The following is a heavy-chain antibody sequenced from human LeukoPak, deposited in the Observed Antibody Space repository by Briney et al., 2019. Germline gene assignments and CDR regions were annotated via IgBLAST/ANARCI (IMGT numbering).Heavy chain of an antibody. CDR2: IVVGSGNT. V-gene: IGHV1-58*02. Sequence: SVKVSCKASRFTFISSGMQWVRQARGQRLEWIGWIVVGSGNTNYAQKFQERVTITRDMSTSTAYMELSSLRSEDTAVYYCAAPRRGPHTLMDPRNAFDIWGQGTMVTVSS. CDR1: RFTFISSG. J-gene: IGHJ3*02. CDR3: AAPRRGPHTLMDPRNAFDI. D-gene: IGHD5-18*01.